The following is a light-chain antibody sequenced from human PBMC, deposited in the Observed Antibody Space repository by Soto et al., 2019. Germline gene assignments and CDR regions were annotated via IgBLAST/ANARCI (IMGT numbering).Light chain of an antibody. CDR1: QTVRNNY. Sequence: EFVLTQSPGTLSLSPGERATLSCRASQTVRNNYLAWYQQKPGQAPRLLIYDASSRATGIPDRFSGGGSGTDFTLTISRLEPEDFAVYYCQQYVNSPITFGQGTRLEIK. CDR2: DAS. V-gene: IGKV3-20*01. CDR3: QQYVNSPIT. J-gene: IGKJ5*01.